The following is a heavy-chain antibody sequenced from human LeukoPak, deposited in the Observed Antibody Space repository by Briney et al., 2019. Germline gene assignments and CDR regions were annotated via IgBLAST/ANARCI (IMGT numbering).Heavy chain of an antibody. Sequence: SVKVSCKASGGTFSSYAISWVRQAPGQGLEWMGGIIPIFGTANYAQKFQGRVTITADESTSTAYMELSSLRSEDTAVYYCARDYSNYVYYYYGMDVWGQGTTVTVSS. CDR1: GGTFSSYA. CDR3: ARDYSNYVYYYYGMDV. V-gene: IGHV1-69*13. J-gene: IGHJ6*02. CDR2: IIPIFGTA. D-gene: IGHD4-11*01.